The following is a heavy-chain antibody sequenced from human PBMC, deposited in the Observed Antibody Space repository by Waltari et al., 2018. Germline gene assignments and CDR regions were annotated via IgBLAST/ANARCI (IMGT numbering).Heavy chain of an antibody. CDR2: INPSGGST. J-gene: IGHJ3*02. V-gene: IGHV1-46*01. CDR3: AREIFLIAAERDAFDI. Sequence: QVQLVQSGAEVKKPGASVKVSCKASEYTFPSYSMHCVQQAPAQGLEWMGIINPSGGSTSYAQKFQGRVTMTRDTSTSTVYMELSSLRSEDTAVYYCAREIFLIAAERDAFDIWGQGTTVTVSS. CDR1: EYTFPSYS. D-gene: IGHD6-13*01.